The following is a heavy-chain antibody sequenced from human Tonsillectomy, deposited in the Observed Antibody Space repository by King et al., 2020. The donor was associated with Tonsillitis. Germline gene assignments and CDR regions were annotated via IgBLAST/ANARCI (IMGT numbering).Heavy chain of an antibody. D-gene: IGHD3-10*01. V-gene: IGHV4-39*01. CDR1: GGSISSSSYY. CDR2: IYYSGST. J-gene: IGHJ4*02. CDR3: ASPSVLLWFGELVK. Sequence: QLQESGPGLVKPSETLSLTCTVSGGSISSSSYYWGWIRQPPGKGLEWIGSIYYSGSTYYNPSLKSRVTISVDTSKNQFSLKLSSLTAADTAVYYCASPSVLLWFGELVKWGQGTLVTVSS.